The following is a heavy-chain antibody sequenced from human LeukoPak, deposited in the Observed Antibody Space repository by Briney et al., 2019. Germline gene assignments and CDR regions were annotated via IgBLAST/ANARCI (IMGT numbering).Heavy chain of an antibody. CDR1: GGTFSSYA. CDR3: ASTFFVGSGHPNNWFDP. D-gene: IGHD6-19*01. J-gene: IGHJ5*02. V-gene: IGHV1-69*13. CDR2: IIPIFGTA. Sequence: SVKVSCKASGGTFSSYAISWVRQAPGQGLEWMGGIIPIFGTANYAQKFQGRVTITADESTSTAYMELSSLRSEYTAVYYCASTFFVGSGHPNNWFDPWGQGTLVTVSS.